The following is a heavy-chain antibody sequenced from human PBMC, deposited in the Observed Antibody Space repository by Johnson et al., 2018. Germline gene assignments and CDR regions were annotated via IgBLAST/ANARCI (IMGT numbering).Heavy chain of an antibody. V-gene: IGHV1-69*01. J-gene: IGHJ6*02. CDR3: ARAGDDYYYGIDV. CDR1: GGTFSSYA. D-gene: IGHD2-21*02. Sequence: EQLVEYGAEVKKPGSSVKVSCKASGGTFSSYAISWVRQAPGQGLEWMGGIIPLFGTANYGQDFQGRVTITADESTSTAYIELNSLRSEDTAVYYCARAGDDYYYGIDVWGQGTTVTVSS. CDR2: IIPLFGTA.